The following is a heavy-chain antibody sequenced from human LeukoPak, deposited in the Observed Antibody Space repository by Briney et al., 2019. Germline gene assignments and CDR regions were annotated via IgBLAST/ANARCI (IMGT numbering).Heavy chain of an antibody. J-gene: IGHJ3*02. CDR2: ISSSSSYI. Sequence: GGSLRLSCAASGFTFSSYSMNWVRQAPGKGLEWVSSISSSSSYIYYADSMKGRFTNSRDNAKNSLYLQMNSLRAEDTAVYYCARTGHYYYDSSSYYASDAFDIWGQGTMVTVSS. CDR1: GFTFSSYS. CDR3: ARTGHYYYDSSSYYASDAFDI. D-gene: IGHD3-22*01. V-gene: IGHV3-21*01.